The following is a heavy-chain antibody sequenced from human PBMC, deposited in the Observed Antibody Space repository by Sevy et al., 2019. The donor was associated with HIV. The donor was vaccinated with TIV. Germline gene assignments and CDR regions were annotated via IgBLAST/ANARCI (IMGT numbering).Heavy chain of an antibody. V-gene: IGHV1-2*02. CDR2: INSAGT. Sequence: ASVKVSCKASGSTFSDDYIHWVRRAPGAGLEWLAWINSAGTNIAEIFQGRVTMTRDASSNTAYMELNSLRSDDTATYYCATSANLDTSWFDPWRQGTLVTVSS. CDR1: GSTFSDDY. J-gene: IGHJ5*02. CDR3: ATSANLDTSWFDP. D-gene: IGHD5-18*01.